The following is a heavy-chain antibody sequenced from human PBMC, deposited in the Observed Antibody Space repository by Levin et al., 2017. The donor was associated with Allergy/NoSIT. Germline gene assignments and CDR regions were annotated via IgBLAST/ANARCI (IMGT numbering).Heavy chain of an antibody. CDR2: IYYSGST. Sequence: SETLSLTCTVSGGSVSSGSYYWSWIRQPPGTGLEWIGYIYYSGSTNYNPSLKSRVTISVDTSKNQFSLKLSSVTAADTAVYYCARESDPLLWFGELWGQGTLVTVSS. D-gene: IGHD3-10*01. V-gene: IGHV4-61*01. CDR1: GGSVSSGSYY. CDR3: ARESDPLLWFGEL. J-gene: IGHJ4*02.